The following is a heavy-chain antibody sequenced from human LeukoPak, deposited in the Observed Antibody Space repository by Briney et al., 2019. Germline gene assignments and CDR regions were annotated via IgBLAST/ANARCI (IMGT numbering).Heavy chain of an antibody. CDR3: ARVGCSSTSCYWVGIAFDT. J-gene: IGHJ3*02. Sequence: ASVKVSCKASGYTFTSYDINWVRQATGQGLEWMGWMNPNSGNTGYAQKFQGRVTMTRNTSISTAYMELSSLRSEDTAVYYCARVGCSSTSCYWVGIAFDTWGQGTMVTVSS. V-gene: IGHV1-8*01. CDR2: MNPNSGNT. CDR1: GYTFTSYD. D-gene: IGHD2-2*01.